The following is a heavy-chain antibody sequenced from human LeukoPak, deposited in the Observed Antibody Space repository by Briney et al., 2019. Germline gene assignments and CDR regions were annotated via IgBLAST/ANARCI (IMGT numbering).Heavy chain of an antibody. Sequence: SETLSLTCAVYGGSFSGYYWSWIRQPPGKGLGWIGEINHSGSTNYNPSLKSRVTISVDTSKNQFSLKLSSVTAADTAMYYCARGGLYGDYFFGYWGQGTLVTVSS. J-gene: IGHJ4*02. CDR2: INHSGST. D-gene: IGHD4-17*01. CDR3: ARGGLYGDYFFGY. CDR1: GGSFSGYY. V-gene: IGHV4-34*01.